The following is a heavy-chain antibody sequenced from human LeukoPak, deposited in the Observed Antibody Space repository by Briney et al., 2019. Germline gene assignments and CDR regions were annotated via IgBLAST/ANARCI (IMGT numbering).Heavy chain of an antibody. D-gene: IGHD2-2*01. CDR1: GGSISSSSYY. Sequence: SETLSLTCTVSGGSISSSSYYWGWIRQPPGKGLEWIGSIYYSGSTYYNPSLKSRVTISVDTSKNQFSLKLSSVTAADTAVYYCARGNAQPRWVVPAKDWGQGTLVTVSS. V-gene: IGHV4-39*01. CDR2: IYYSGST. J-gene: IGHJ4*02. CDR3: ARGNAQPRWVVPAKD.